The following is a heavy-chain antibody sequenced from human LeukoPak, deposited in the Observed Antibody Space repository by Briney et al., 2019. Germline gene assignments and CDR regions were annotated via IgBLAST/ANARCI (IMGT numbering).Heavy chain of an antibody. V-gene: IGHV4-4*07. D-gene: IGHD1-26*01. Sequence: SETLSLTCTVSGASISSYFWHWIRHPAGEGLEWIGRVSSSGTTNYNPSLRSRVTMSVDTSRNQISLKLNSVTAADTAVYYCARQEIRSSYYGIDYWGQGTLVTVSS. J-gene: IGHJ4*02. CDR1: GASISSYF. CDR3: ARQEIRSSYYGIDY. CDR2: VSSSGTT.